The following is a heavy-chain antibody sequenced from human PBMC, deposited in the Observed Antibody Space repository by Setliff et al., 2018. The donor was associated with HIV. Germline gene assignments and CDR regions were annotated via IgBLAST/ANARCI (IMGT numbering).Heavy chain of an antibody. CDR2: IHSSGST. J-gene: IGHJ4*02. CDR1: GGSVNDFY. Sequence: PSETLSLTCIVSGGSVNDFYCNWIRQPPGKGPEWIGYIHSSGSTIYNPSLKSRITISLDTSKEQFSLELSSATAADTAVYYCATLDHSGGNFLAYWGQGSLVTVSS. V-gene: IGHV4-4*09. CDR3: ATLDHSGGNFLAY. D-gene: IGHD6-25*01.